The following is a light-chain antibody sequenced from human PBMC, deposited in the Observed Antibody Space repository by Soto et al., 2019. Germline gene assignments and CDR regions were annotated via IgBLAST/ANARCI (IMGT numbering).Light chain of an antibody. V-gene: IGKV3-15*01. Sequence: EVVMTQSPATLSASPGERVILSCRASQNIGSNLAWYQQRPGQAPRLLMYGASTRATETPARFSGSGSATDFTLTISSLQSEDFAVYYCQLFGRSVTFGPGTKVDIK. CDR2: GAS. CDR1: QNIGSN. CDR3: QLFGRSVT. J-gene: IGKJ3*01.